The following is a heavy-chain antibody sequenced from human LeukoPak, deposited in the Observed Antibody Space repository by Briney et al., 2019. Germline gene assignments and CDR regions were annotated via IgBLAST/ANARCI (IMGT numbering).Heavy chain of an antibody. CDR3: ARGRPFSGPIGITGTTTDY. J-gene: IGHJ4*02. V-gene: IGHV4-34*01. CDR1: GGSFSGYY. D-gene: IGHD1-20*01. Sequence: ASETLSLTCAVYGGSFSGYYWSWIRQPPGKGLEWIGEINHSGSTNYNPSLKSRVTISVDTSKNQLSLKLSSVTAADTAVYYCARGRPFSGPIGITGTTTDYWGQGTLVTVSS. CDR2: INHSGST.